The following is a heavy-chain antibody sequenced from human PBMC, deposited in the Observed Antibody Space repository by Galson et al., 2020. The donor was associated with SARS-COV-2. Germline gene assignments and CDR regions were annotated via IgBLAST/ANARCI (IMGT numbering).Heavy chain of an antibody. CDR3: ARDLIPDIVVVPAAIKHYYYYGMDV. CDR1: GFTFSSYS. Sequence: GGSLRLSCAASGFTFSSYSMNWVRQAPGKGLEWVSYISSSSSTIYYADSVKGRFTISRDNAKNSLYLQMNSLRDEDTAVYYCARDLIPDIVVVPAAIKHYYYYGMDVWGQGTTVTVSS. CDR2: ISSSSSTI. V-gene: IGHV3-48*02. D-gene: IGHD2-2*02. J-gene: IGHJ6*02.